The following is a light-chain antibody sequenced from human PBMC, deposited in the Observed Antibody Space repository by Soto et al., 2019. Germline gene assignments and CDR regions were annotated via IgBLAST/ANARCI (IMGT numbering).Light chain of an antibody. CDR1: QSVRSSY. J-gene: IGKJ1*01. Sequence: EIVLTQSPGTLSMSPGERATLSCRASQSVRSSYLAWYQQKPGQAPRLLIYGTSSRATGIPDRFSGSGSGTDFTLTISRLEPEDFAVYYCQHYGDSRTFGQGTKVETK. V-gene: IGKV3-20*01. CDR3: QHYGDSRT. CDR2: GTS.